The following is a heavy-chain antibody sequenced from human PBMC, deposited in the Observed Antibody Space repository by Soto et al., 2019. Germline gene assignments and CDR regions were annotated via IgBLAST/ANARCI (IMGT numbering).Heavy chain of an antibody. CDR2: ISSSGSSI. J-gene: IGHJ3*02. CDR1: GFNFSDYY. CDR3: TRETLGYCSGGSCPADAFDI. V-gene: IGHV3-11*01. Sequence: GGSLRLSCAASGFNFSDYYMSWIRQAPGKGLEWVSYISSSGSSIYYADSVRGRFTISRDNAKNSLYVQMNSLRAEDTAVYYCTRETLGYCSGGSCPADAFDIWGQGTMVTVSS. D-gene: IGHD2-15*01.